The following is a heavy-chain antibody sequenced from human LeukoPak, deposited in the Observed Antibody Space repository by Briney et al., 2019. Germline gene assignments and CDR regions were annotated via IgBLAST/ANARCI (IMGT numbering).Heavy chain of an antibody. D-gene: IGHD3-10*01. CDR3: ARDLVKPFYYYGSGSYPYYYYMDV. J-gene: IGHJ6*03. CDR1: GYTFTSHG. Sequence: GASVKVSCKASGYTFTSHGISWVRQAPGLGLEWMGWISAYNGDTNYAQKLQGRVTMTTDTSTSTAYMELRSLRSDDTAVYYCARDLVKPFYYYGSGSYPYYYYMDVWGKGTTVTISS. V-gene: IGHV1-18*01. CDR2: ISAYNGDT.